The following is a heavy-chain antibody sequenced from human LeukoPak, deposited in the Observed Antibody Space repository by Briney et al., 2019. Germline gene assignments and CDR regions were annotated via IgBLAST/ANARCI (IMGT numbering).Heavy chain of an antibody. V-gene: IGHV4-39*01. D-gene: IGHD1-26*01. Sequence: IGSIYYSGTTYYNPSLKSRVTISVDTSKTQFSLNLSSVTAADTAVYYCVSTGSYWSLFDYWGQGTLVTVSS. J-gene: IGHJ4*02. CDR3: VSTGSYWSLFDY. CDR2: IYYSGTT.